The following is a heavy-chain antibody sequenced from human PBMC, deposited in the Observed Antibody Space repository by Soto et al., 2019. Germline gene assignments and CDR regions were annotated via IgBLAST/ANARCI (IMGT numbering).Heavy chain of an antibody. D-gene: IGHD2-15*01. CDR3: AGGGAWTPEGLGY. CDR1: GFTFSSFA. V-gene: IGHV3-30-3*01. CDR2: ISSDVVNY. Sequence: QVQLVESGGGVVQPGRSLRLSCAASGFTFSSFAMHWVRQAPGKGLEWLAVISSDVVNYYYAESVKGRFTISRDNSKNTLYLQMKSLRNEDTAFYYCAGGGAWTPEGLGYWGQGTLVTVSS. J-gene: IGHJ4*02.